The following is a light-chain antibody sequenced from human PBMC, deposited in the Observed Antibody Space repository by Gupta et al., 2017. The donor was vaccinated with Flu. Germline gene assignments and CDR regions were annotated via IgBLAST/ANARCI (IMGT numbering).Light chain of an antibody. J-gene: IGLJ1*01. CDR1: SSNIGSNF. Sequence: QSVLTQPPSASGTPGQRVTVSCSGSSSNIGSNFVYWYQQLPGTAPKLLTYRNDQRPSGVPDRFSGSKSGTSASLAISGLRSEDEGDYYCAAWDDSLSGSYAFGTGTKVTVL. CDR3: AAWDDSLSGSYA. V-gene: IGLV1-47*01. CDR2: RND.